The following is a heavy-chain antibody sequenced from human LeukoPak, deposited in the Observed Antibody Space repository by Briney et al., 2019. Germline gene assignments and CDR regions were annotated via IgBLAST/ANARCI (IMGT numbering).Heavy chain of an antibody. Sequence: SVKVSCKASGGTFSSYAIRWVRQAPGQGLEWMGRIIPILGIANYAQKFQGRVTITADKSTSTAYMELSSLRSEDTAVYYCSTPPYYYGMDVWGQGTTVTVSS. CDR2: IIPILGIA. V-gene: IGHV1-69*04. J-gene: IGHJ6*02. CDR1: GGTFSSYA. CDR3: STPPYYYGMDV. D-gene: IGHD2-2*01.